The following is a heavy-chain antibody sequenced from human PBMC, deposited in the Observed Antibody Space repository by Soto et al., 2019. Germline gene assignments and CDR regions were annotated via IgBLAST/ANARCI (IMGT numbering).Heavy chain of an antibody. CDR1: GGSISSGGYY. CDR2: IYYSGST. V-gene: IGHV4-31*03. Sequence: TSETLSLTCTVSGGSISSGGYYWSWIRQHPGKGLEWIGYIYYSGSTYYNPSLKSRVTISVDTSKNQFSLKLSSVTAADTAVYYCARSVYYDSSGYPYFDYWGQGTLVTVSS. CDR3: ARSVYYDSSGYPYFDY. J-gene: IGHJ4*02. D-gene: IGHD3-22*01.